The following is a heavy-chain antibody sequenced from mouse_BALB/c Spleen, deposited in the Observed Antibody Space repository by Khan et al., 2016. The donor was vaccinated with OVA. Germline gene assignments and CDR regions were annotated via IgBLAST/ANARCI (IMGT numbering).Heavy chain of an antibody. V-gene: IGHV1S127*01. CDR1: GYTFTSFW. Sequence: VQLQESGPELVRPGASVKMSCKASGYTFTSFWIHWVKQRPGQGLEWIGMIDPSKSETRLNQKFKDKATLNVDKSSNTAYMQLSRLTSEGSAVYYCARGGYGSPFAYWGQGTLVTVSA. CDR3: ARGGYGSPFAY. D-gene: IGHD1-1*01. J-gene: IGHJ3*01. CDR2: IDPSKSET.